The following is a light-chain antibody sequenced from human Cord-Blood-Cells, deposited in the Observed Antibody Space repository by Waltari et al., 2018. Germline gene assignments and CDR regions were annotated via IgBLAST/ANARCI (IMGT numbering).Light chain of an antibody. CDR2: DVS. CDR1: SSDVGGYNY. V-gene: IGLV2-14*03. Sequence: QSALTQPASVSGSPGQSITISCTGTSSDVGGYNYVSWYQQHPGKAPTLMIYDVSNRPSGVSNRFSGSKSGNTASLTISGLKAEDEADYYCSSYTSSSTLVFGTGTKVTVL. J-gene: IGLJ1*01. CDR3: SSYTSSSTLV.